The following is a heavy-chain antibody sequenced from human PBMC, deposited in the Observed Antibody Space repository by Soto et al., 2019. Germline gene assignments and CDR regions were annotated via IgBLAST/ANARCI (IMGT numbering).Heavy chain of an antibody. CDR1: GVSVSSDNW. D-gene: IGHD6-19*01. CDR2: IFHGVTT. J-gene: IGHJ3*01. V-gene: IGHV4-4*02. CDR3: VKNGWYSADV. Sequence: QMQLQESGPGLVKPSGTLSLACAVSGVSVSSDNWWSWVHQPPGKGLEWIGEIFHGVTTNYNPSLKSRVTISVDRSRDQFSLTLTSVTAADTAIYYCVKNGWYSADVWGQGTKVIVSS.